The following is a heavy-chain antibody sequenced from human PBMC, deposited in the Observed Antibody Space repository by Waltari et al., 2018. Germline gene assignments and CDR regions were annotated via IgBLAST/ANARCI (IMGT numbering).Heavy chain of an antibody. D-gene: IGHD4-4*01. J-gene: IGHJ4*02. V-gene: IGHV5-51*01. CDR1: GYSLTSYW. CDR2: IYPGDSDT. CDR3: SSQGPYSNYESPY. Sequence: EAQLVQSGPEVKKPGESLKITCKGSGYSLTSYWIGWVREMPGKGLEWMGIIYPGDSDTRYSPSFQGQVTISADKSISTAYLQWSSLKASDTAMYYCSSQGPYSNYESPYWGQGTLVTVSS.